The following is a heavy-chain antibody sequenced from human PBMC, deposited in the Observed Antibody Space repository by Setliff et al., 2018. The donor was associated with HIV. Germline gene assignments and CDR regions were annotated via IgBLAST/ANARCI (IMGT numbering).Heavy chain of an antibody. CDR2: ISSSGAHI. CDR1: GFTFGDYA. Sequence: GGSLRLSCTASGFTFGDYAMSWVRQAPGKGLEWVASISSSGAHIFYADSLKGRFTISRDNGKNLLYLQMNSLKTEDTAVYYCTRAEDMGVGAFDIWGQGTMVTVSS. D-gene: IGHD3-16*01. CDR3: TRAEDMGVGAFDI. V-gene: IGHV3-21*03. J-gene: IGHJ3*02.